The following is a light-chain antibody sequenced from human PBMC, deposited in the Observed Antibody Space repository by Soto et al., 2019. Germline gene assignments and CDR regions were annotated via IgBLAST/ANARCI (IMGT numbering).Light chain of an antibody. CDR1: QSISSN. CDR2: GAS. V-gene: IGKV3-15*01. J-gene: IGKJ1*01. Sequence: IVMTQSPATLSVSPGERTTLACRASQSISSNLAWYQQKPGQAPRLLMYGASTRATGIPARFSGSGYGTEFTLTISSLRSEDFAVYYCQQYNDWPRTFGQGTKVEIK. CDR3: QQYNDWPRT.